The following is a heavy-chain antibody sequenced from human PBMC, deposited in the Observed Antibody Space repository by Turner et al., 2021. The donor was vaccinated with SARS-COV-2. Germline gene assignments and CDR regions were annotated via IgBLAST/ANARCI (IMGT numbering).Heavy chain of an antibody. V-gene: IGHV3-23*01. D-gene: IGHD6-13*01. J-gene: IGHJ4*02. CDR2: ISGSGGST. CDR3: AKGPPIGWDSSWLGY. Sequence: EVQLLESGGGLVQPGGSLRLSCSASGFTFSSYAMSRVRRAPGKGREWVSGISGSGGSTYYADSVKGRFTISRDNSKNTLYLQMNSLRAEDTAVYYCAKGPPIGWDSSWLGYWGQGTLVTVSS. CDR1: GFTFSSYA.